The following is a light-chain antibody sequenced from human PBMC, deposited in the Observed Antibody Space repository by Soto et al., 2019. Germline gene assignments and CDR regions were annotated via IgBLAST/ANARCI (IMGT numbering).Light chain of an antibody. CDR2: GAS. CDR3: QQYGSSPPIT. V-gene: IGKV3-20*01. CDR1: QSVSSSY. Sequence: VETQARGTPGVSPGGRATHCKRVIQSVSSSYLAWYQQKPGQAPRLLIYGASSRATGIPDRFSGSGSGTDFTLTISRLEPEDFAVYYCQQYGSSPPITFGQGTRLEIK. J-gene: IGKJ5*01.